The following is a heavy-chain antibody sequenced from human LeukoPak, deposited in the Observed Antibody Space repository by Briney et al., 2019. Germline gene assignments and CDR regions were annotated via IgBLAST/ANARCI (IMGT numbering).Heavy chain of an antibody. CDR3: ARENTAMVTFNWFDP. Sequence: SETLSLTCAVYGGSFSGYYWSWICQPPGKGLEWIGEINHSGSTNYNPSLKSRVTISVDTSKNQFSLKLSSVTAADTAVYYCARENTAMVTFNWFDPWGQGTLVTVSS. D-gene: IGHD5-18*01. J-gene: IGHJ5*02. CDR1: GGSFSGYY. V-gene: IGHV4-34*01. CDR2: INHSGST.